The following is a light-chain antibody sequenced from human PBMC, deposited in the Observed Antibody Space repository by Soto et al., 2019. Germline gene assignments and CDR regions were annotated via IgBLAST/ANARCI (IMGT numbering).Light chain of an antibody. V-gene: IGKV3-20*01. Sequence: ENVLTQSPGTLSLSPGERATLSCRASQSVTTRHLAWYQQKPGQAPRLLIYGASSRAAGIPDRFSGSGSGTDFTLTISRLEPADFAMYYCQQYHNSPRTFGQGTKVEIK. CDR2: GAS. CDR1: QSVTTRH. CDR3: QQYHNSPRT. J-gene: IGKJ1*01.